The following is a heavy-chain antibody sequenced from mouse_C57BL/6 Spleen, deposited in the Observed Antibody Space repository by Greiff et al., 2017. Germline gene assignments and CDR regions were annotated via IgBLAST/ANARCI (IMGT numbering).Heavy chain of an antibody. CDR3: ARCTVVDWYFDV. D-gene: IGHD1-1*01. Sequence: VQLQQSGPELVKPGASVKISCKASGYAFSSSWMNWVKQRPGKGLEWIGRIYPGDGDTNYNGKFKGKATLTAAKSSSTAYMQLSSLTSEDSAVYFCARCTVVDWYFDVWGTGTTVTVSS. V-gene: IGHV1-82*01. J-gene: IGHJ1*03. CDR1: GYAFSSSW. CDR2: IYPGDGDT.